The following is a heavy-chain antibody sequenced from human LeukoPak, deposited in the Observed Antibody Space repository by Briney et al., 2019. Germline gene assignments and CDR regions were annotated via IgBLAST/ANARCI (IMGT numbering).Heavy chain of an antibody. D-gene: IGHD2-2*01. CDR2: IYPGDSDT. Sequence: RGESLKISCKISGYKLTNNWIGWVRQMPGKGLEWMGIIYPGDSDTRYSPSFQGQVTISADKSISTAYLQWSSLKASDTAMYYCARSNWGVVPAAMNLFPDYWGQGTLVTVSS. CDR1: GYKLTNNW. J-gene: IGHJ4*02. CDR3: ARSNWGVVPAAMNLFPDY. V-gene: IGHV5-51*01.